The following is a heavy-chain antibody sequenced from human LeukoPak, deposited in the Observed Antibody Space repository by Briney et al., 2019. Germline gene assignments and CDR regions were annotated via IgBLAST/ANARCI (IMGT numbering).Heavy chain of an antibody. CDR2: VSSRSSYT. Sequence: GSLRLSCVASGFTFFSYYMSWIRQAPGGGREWVSYVSSRSSYTNYAASVKGRFTISRDNAKNSLYLQMNSLGADDTAVYYCAREIAAAGIDYWGQGTLVTVSS. CDR3: AREIAAAGIDY. D-gene: IGHD6-13*01. V-gene: IGHV3-11*06. CDR1: GFTFFSYY. J-gene: IGHJ4*02.